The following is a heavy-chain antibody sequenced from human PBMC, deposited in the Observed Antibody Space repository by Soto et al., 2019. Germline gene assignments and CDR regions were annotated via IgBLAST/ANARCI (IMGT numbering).Heavy chain of an antibody. D-gene: IGHD2-21*02. CDR2: IIPIFGTA. Sequence: SVKVSCKASGGTFSSYAISWVRQAPGQGLEWMGGIIPIFGTANYAQKFQGGVTITADESTSTAYMELSSLRSEDTAVYYCAREEDAYCGGDCCSEAWFDPWGQGTLVTVSS. CDR3: AREEDAYCGGDCCSEAWFDP. CDR1: GGTFSSYA. J-gene: IGHJ5*02. V-gene: IGHV1-69*13.